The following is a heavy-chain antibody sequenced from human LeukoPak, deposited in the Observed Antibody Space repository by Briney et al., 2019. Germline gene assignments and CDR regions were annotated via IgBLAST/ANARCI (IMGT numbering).Heavy chain of an antibody. CDR1: GYIFTNYF. V-gene: IGHV1-46*01. Sequence: ASVKVSCKASGYIFTNYFLHWVRQAPGQGLEWVGIINPGDASTSYAQKFQGRVTMTRDTSTSTVYMDLTSLRSEDTAVYYCARSIAAAATFDYWGQGTLVTVSS. D-gene: IGHD6-13*01. CDR3: ARSIAAAATFDY. J-gene: IGHJ4*02. CDR2: INPGDAST.